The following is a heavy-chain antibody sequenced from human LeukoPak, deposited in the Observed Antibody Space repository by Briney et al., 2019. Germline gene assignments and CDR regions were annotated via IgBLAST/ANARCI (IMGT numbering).Heavy chain of an antibody. CDR3: ARGSGSYYFPAQFDY. V-gene: IGHV3-21*01. J-gene: IGHJ4*02. CDR1: GFTFSSYS. CDR2: ISSSSSYI. D-gene: IGHD1-26*01. Sequence: GGSLRLSCAASGFTFSSYSMNWVRQAPGKGLEWVSSISSSSSYIYYADSVKGRFTISRDNAKNSLYLQMNSLRAEDTAVYYCARGSGSYYFPAQFDYWGQGTLVTVSS.